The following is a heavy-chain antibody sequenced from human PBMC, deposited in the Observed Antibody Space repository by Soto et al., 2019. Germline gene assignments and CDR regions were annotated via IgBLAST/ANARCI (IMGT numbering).Heavy chain of an antibody. V-gene: IGHV1-69*12. D-gene: IGHD3-16*02. J-gene: IGHJ6*02. Sequence: QVQLVQSGAEVKKPGSSVKVSCKASGGTFSSYAISWVRQAPGQGLEWMGGIIPIFGTANYGQKFQGRVTITADESTSTAYMELSSVRSEDTAVYYCARQNEGFIELGGMDVWGQGTTVTVSS. CDR3: ARQNEGFIELGGMDV. CDR2: IIPIFGTA. CDR1: GGTFSSYA.